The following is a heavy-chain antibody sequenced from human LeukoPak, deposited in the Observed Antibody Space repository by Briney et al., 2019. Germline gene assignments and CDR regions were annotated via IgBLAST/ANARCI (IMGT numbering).Heavy chain of an antibody. J-gene: IGHJ6*03. D-gene: IGHD1-26*01. CDR2: IYSGGST. CDR1: GFTVSSNY. Sequence: GGSLRLSCAASGFTVSSNYMSWVRQAPGKGLEWVSVIYSGGSTYYADSVKGRFTISRDNSKNTLYLQMNSLRAEDTAVYYCAMGGAYLYYYMDVWGKGTTVTVSS. CDR3: AMGGAYLYYYMDV. V-gene: IGHV3-66*01.